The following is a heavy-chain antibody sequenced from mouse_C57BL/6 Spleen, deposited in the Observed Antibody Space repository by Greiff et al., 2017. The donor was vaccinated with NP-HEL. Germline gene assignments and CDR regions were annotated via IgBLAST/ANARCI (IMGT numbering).Heavy chain of an antibody. CDR2: IDPSDSYT. Sequence: QVQLQQPGAELVMPGASVKLSCKASGYTFTSYWMHWVKQRPGQGLEWIGEIDPSDSYTNYNQKFKGKSTLTVDKSSSTAYMQLSSLTSEDSAVYYCARGIYYDNYHYYAMDYWGQGTSVTVSS. V-gene: IGHV1-69*01. J-gene: IGHJ4*01. CDR3: ARGIYYDNYHYYAMDY. D-gene: IGHD2-1*01. CDR1: GYTFTSYW.